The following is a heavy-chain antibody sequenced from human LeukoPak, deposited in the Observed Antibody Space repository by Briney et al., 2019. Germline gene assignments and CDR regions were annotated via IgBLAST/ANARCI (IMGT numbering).Heavy chain of an antibody. D-gene: IGHD3-22*01. CDR2: ISRNGGAA. Sequence: GGSLRLSCTASGFTFNEYGMTWVRQAPGKGLEWVSGISRNGGAAGYAASVKGRFTISRDNTKNSLYLQMNTLRAEDTALYYCARSITMMNLWGQGTLVTVSS. CDR3: ARSITMMNL. V-gene: IGHV3-20*04. CDR1: GFTFNEYG. J-gene: IGHJ4*02.